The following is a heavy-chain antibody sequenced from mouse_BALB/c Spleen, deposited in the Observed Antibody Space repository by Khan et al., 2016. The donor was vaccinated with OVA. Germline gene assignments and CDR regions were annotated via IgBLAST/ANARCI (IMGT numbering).Heavy chain of an antibody. CDR1: GFTFNTYG. D-gene: IGHD1-1*01. V-gene: IGHV5-6*01. CDR2: VSTGGHYT. J-gene: IGHJ3*01. Sequence: EVQLVESGGDVVKPGGSLKLSCAASGFTFNTYGMSWVRQTPDKRLEWVATVSTGGHYTYYPDTVKGRFTISRDNAKNTLYLQMSSLKSEDTAIFYCARLAYYYDSEGFAYWGQGTLVTVSA. CDR3: ARLAYYYDSEGFAY.